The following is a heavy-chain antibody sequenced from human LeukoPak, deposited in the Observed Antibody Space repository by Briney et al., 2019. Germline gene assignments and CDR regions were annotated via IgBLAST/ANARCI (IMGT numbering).Heavy chain of an antibody. CDR3: ARCRGYSYGELDY. CDR1: GGSISSYY. J-gene: IGHJ4*02. Sequence: SQTLSLTCTVSGGSISSYYWSWIRQPPGKGLEWIGYIYYSGSTNYNPSLKSRVTISVDTSKNQFSLKLSSVTAADTAVYYCARCRGYSYGELDYWGQGTPVTVSS. V-gene: IGHV4-59*01. CDR2: IYYSGST. D-gene: IGHD5-18*01.